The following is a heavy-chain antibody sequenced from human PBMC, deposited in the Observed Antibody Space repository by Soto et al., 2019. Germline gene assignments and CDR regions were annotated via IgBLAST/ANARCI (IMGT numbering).Heavy chain of an antibody. J-gene: IGHJ4*02. CDR2: ISVSGGST. CDR3: AHGQVQEYYDFWT. Sequence: PGGSLRLSCAASGFTFSSYAMSWVRQAPGKGLEWFSAISVSGGSTYYADSVKGRFTISRANSKNTLFLQMNSLRAEDTAVYYCAHGQVQEYYDFWTWGQGTLVTVSS. V-gene: IGHV3-23*01. CDR1: GFTFSSYA. D-gene: IGHD3-3*01.